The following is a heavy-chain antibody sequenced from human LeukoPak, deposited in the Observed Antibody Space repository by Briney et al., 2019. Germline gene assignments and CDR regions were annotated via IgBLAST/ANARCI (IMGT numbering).Heavy chain of an antibody. V-gene: IGHV3-21*01. D-gene: IGHD1-1*01. J-gene: IGHJ4*02. CDR1: GFTFSSYS. CDR3: ARVPLDNSGYYFDY. CDR2: ISSSSSYI. Sequence: PGGSLRLSCAASGFTFSSYSMHWVRQAPGKGLEWVSSISSSSSYIYYADSVKGRFTISRDNAKNSLYLQMNSLRAEDTAVYYCARVPLDNSGYYFDYWGQGTLVTVSS.